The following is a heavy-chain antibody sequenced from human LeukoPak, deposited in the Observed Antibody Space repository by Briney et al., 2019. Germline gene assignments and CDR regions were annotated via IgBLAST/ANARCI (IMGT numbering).Heavy chain of an antibody. Sequence: QAGGSLRLSCAASGFTFSSYAMSWVRQAPGKGLEWVSAISGSGGSTYYADPVKGRFTISRDNSKNTLYLQMNSLRAEDTAVYYCAKGPGYYDSSGYYSPRDYWGQGTLVTVSS. D-gene: IGHD3-22*01. CDR2: ISGSGGST. CDR1: GFTFSSYA. CDR3: AKGPGYYDSSGYYSPRDY. J-gene: IGHJ4*02. V-gene: IGHV3-23*01.